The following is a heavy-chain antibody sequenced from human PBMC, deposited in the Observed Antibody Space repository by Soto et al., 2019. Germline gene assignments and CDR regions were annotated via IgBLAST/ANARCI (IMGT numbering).Heavy chain of an antibody. CDR2: ISYDGNNK. D-gene: IGHD1-1*01. Sequence: GGSLRLSCAASGFTFSTYGMHWVRQAPGKGLEWVAVISYDGNNKYYADSVKGRFTISRDNSKNTLYLQMSSLRAEVTAVYYCAKSVYNWNDGFFDYWGQGTLVTVSS. CDR1: GFTFSTYG. V-gene: IGHV3-30*18. CDR3: AKSVYNWNDGFFDY. J-gene: IGHJ4*02.